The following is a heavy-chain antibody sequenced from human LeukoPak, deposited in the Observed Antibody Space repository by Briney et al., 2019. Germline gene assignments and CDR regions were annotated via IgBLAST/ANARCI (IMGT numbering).Heavy chain of an antibody. J-gene: IGHJ4*02. CDR1: GFNFGNND. D-gene: IGHD3-10*01. V-gene: IGHV3-23*01. Sequence: GGSLRLSCAASGFNFGNNDMNWVRQTPGKGLEWVSGIRGYNGQTYYADSVKGRFTISRDKSVDTVYLQMNGLKTEDTAVYYCAKNITMVVFWGQGTLVTVSS. CDR3: AKNITMVVF. CDR2: IRGYNGQT.